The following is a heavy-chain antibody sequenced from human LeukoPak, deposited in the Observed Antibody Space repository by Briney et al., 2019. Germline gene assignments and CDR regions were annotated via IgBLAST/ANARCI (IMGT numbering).Heavy chain of an antibody. CDR3: ARTVRGVIITALDAFDI. Sequence: GESLKISCKGSGYSFTSYWIGWVRQMPGKGLEWMGIIYPGDSDTRYSPSFQGQVTISADKSISTAYLQWSSLKASDTAMYYCARTVRGVIITALDAFDIWGQGTMVTVSS. V-gene: IGHV5-51*01. CDR1: GYSFTSYW. D-gene: IGHD3-10*01. CDR2: IYPGDSDT. J-gene: IGHJ3*02.